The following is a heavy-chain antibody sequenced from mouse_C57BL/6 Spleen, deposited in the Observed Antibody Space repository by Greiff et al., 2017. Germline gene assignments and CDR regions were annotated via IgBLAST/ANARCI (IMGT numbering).Heavy chain of an antibody. CDR2: IWSDGST. Sequence: VKLQESGPGLVAPSQSLSITCTVSGFSLTSYGVHWVRQPPGKGLEWLVVIWSDGSTTYNSALKSRLSISKDNSKSQVFLKMNSLQTDDTAMYYCAIYYGYGQGYAMDYWGQGTSVTVSS. V-gene: IGHV2-6*03. CDR3: AIYYGYGQGYAMDY. J-gene: IGHJ4*01. D-gene: IGHD2-2*01. CDR1: GFSLTSYG.